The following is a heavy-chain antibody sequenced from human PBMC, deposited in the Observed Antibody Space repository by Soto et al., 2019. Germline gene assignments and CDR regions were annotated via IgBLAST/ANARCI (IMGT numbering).Heavy chain of an antibody. J-gene: IGHJ6*03. V-gene: IGHV3-13*01. D-gene: IGHD6-13*01. Sequence: EVQLVESGGGLVQPGGSLRLSCAASGFTFSNYDMYWVRQATGKGLEWVSAIGIAGDTYYSDSVKGRFTISRENAKNSLYLQTNSLRAGDTAVYFCAGSPSSSSNVGYYFYYMDGWGKGTTVTVSS. CDR3: AGSPSSSSNVGYYFYYMDG. CDR1: GFTFSNYD. CDR2: IGIAGDT.